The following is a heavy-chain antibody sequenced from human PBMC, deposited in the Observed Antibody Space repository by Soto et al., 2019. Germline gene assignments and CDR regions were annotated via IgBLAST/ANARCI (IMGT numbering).Heavy chain of an antibody. Sequence: PGGSLRLSCAASGLTFSSYEMNWVRQAPGKGLEWVSYISSSGSTIYYADSVKGRFTISRDNAKSSLYLQMNSLRAEDTAVYYCARPRSSGWYYFDYWGQGTLVTVS. CDR3: ARPRSSGWYYFDY. CDR1: GLTFSSYE. J-gene: IGHJ4*02. CDR2: ISSSGSTI. D-gene: IGHD6-19*01. V-gene: IGHV3-48*03.